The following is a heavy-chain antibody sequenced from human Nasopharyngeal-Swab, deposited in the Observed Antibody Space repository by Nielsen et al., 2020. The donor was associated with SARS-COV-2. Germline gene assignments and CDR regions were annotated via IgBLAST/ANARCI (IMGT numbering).Heavy chain of an antibody. J-gene: IGHJ3*02. V-gene: IGHV4-59*01. D-gene: IGHD3-16*01. Sequence: SETLSLTCTVSGGSISSYYWSWIRQPPGKGLEWIGYIYYSGSTNYNPSLKSRVTISVDTSKNQFSLKLSSVTAADTAGYYCARAGVGGAFDIWGQGTMVTVSS. CDR2: IYYSGST. CDR1: GGSISSYY. CDR3: ARAGVGGAFDI.